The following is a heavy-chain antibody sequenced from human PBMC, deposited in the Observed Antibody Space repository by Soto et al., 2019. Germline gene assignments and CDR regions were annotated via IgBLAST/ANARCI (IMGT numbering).Heavy chain of an antibody. V-gene: IGHV1-46*01. D-gene: IGHD2-15*01. J-gene: IGHJ6*02. CDR3: ARDKGYCSGGSRYYYYGMDV. CDR2: INPSGGST. Sequence: ASVKVSCKASGYTFTSYYMHWVRQAPGQGLEWMGIINPSGGSTSYAQKFQGRVTMTRDTSTSTVYMELSSLRSEDTAVYYCARDKGYCSGGSRYYYYGMDVWGQGTTVTVSS. CDR1: GYTFTSYY.